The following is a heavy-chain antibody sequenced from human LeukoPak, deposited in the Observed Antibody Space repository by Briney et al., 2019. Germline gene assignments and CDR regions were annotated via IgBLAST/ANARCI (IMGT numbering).Heavy chain of an antibody. Sequence: SETLSLTCSVSGGSLRNSAYYWGWIRQAPGKGLEWIGNIYYSGNTFYNPSLKSRVTISVDTSKNQFSLKLSSVTAADTAVYYCARHMCSGGSCYLGYYYGMDVWGQGTTVTVSS. V-gene: IGHV4-39*01. CDR1: GGSLRNSAYY. J-gene: IGHJ6*02. D-gene: IGHD2-15*01. CDR2: IYYSGNT. CDR3: ARHMCSGGSCYLGYYYGMDV.